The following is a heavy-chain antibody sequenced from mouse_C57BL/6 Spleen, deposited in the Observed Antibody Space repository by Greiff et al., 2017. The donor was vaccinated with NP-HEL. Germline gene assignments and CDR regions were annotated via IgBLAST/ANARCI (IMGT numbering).Heavy chain of an antibody. CDR3: ARGLEDY. CDR2: FVPEDGDT. CDR1: GFNILDYY. Sequence: VQLQQSGAELVKPGASVKLSCTASGFNILDYYLHWVKQRTEQGLVWIGRFVPEDGDTNSAPKFQSKATITADTSANTAYLQLSSLTSEDTAVYYCARGLEDYWGKGTTLTVSS. J-gene: IGHJ2*01. V-gene: IGHV14-2*01.